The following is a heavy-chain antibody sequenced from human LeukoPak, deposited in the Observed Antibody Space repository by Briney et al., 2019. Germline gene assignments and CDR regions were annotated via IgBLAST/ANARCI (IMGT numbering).Heavy chain of an antibody. CDR2: IQYDGSNK. CDR3: ARVDRVPDAFDI. J-gene: IGHJ3*02. D-gene: IGHD3-10*01. Sequence: GRSLTLSCAVSAFTFSSYGVHCVRHAPGEWRGWVAFIQYDGSNKYYADSVTGQFTISRDNSKNTLFLQMKSLRAEDTAVYYCARVDRVPDAFDIWGQGTMVTVSS. V-gene: IGHV3-30*02. CDR1: AFTFSSYG.